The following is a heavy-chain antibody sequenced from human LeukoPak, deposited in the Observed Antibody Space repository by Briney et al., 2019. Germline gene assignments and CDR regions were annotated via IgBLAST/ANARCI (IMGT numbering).Heavy chain of an antibody. CDR2: IYPGDSDT. CDR1: GYSFTSYW. J-gene: IGHJ6*02. V-gene: IGHV5-51*01. D-gene: IGHD6-13*01. CDR3: ARHRSIAAAGTYYYYGMGV. Sequence: GESLKISCKGSGYSFTSYWIGWVRQMPGKGLEWMGIIYPGDSDTRYSPSFQGQVTISADKSISTAYLQWSSLKASDTAMYYCARHRSIAAAGTYYYYGMGVWGQGTTVTVSS.